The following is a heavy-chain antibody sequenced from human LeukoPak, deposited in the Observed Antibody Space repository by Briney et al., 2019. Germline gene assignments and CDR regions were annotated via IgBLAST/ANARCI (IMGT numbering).Heavy chain of an antibody. Sequence: ASVKVSCKASGYTFTGYYMHWVRQAPGQGLEWMGWINPNSGGTNYAQKFRGRVTMTRDTSISTAYMELSRLRSDDTAVYYCARDRIVLRYFDWLLPFDYWGQGTLVTVSS. V-gene: IGHV1-2*02. CDR2: INPNSGGT. CDR3: ARDRIVLRYFDWLLPFDY. CDR1: GYTFTGYY. D-gene: IGHD3-9*01. J-gene: IGHJ4*02.